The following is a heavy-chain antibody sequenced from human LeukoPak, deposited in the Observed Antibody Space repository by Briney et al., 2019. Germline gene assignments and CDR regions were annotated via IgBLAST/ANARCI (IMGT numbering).Heavy chain of an antibody. Sequence: PGGSLRLSCAASGFTFSSYGMHWVRQAPGKGLEWAAVIWSDGSNKYYADSVKGRFTISRDNSKNTLSLQMNSLRAEDTAVYHCARGSVTGTPYFNYWGQGTLVTVSS. V-gene: IGHV3-33*08. CDR1: GFTFSSYG. CDR3: ARGSVTGTPYFNY. CDR2: IWSDGSNK. D-gene: IGHD6-19*01. J-gene: IGHJ4*02.